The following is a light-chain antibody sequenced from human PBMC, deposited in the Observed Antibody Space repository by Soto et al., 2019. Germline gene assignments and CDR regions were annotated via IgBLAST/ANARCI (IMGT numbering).Light chain of an antibody. J-gene: IGKJ3*01. V-gene: IGKV3-11*01. CDR1: QSVGTP. CDR3: QQYGSSPFT. Sequence: IVLTQSPATLSLSPGERATLSCRASQSVGTPLAWYQQRSGQAPRLLIYDASTRAAGIPARFSGSGSGADYTLTIGSLEPEDSAVYYCQQYGSSPFTFGPGTKVDIK. CDR2: DAS.